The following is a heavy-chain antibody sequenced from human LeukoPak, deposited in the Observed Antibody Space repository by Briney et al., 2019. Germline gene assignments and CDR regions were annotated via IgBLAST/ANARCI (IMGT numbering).Heavy chain of an antibody. CDR2: ITSSTGYI. V-gene: IGHV3-21*01. D-gene: IGHD4-11*01. CDR1: GFTLSSYC. Sequence: GGSLRLSCAASGFTLSSYCMNWVRQAPGKGLEWVSSITSSTGYIYYADSVKGRFTISRDNAKNSLYLQMNSLRAEDTAVYYCARRAGDYKHPFDYWGQGTLVTVSS. CDR3: ARRAGDYKHPFDY. J-gene: IGHJ4*02.